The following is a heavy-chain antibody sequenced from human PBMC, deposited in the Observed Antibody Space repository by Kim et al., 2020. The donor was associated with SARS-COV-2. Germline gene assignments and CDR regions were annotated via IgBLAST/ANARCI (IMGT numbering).Heavy chain of an antibody. Sequence: SETLSLTCAVSGGSISSSNWWSWVRQPPGKGLEWIGKIYHSGSTNYNPSLKSRVTISVDKSKNQFSLKLSSVTAADTAVYYCASSRAWFGEFIPWGQGTLVTVSS. CDR3: ASSRAWFGEFIP. J-gene: IGHJ5*02. CDR1: GGSISSSNW. V-gene: IGHV4-4*02. D-gene: IGHD3-10*01. CDR2: IYHSGST.